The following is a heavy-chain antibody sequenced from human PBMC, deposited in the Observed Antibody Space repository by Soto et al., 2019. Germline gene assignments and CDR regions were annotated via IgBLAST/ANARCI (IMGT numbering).Heavy chain of an antibody. V-gene: IGHV3-23*05. J-gene: IGHJ4*02. CDR2: INNRGDRT. D-gene: IGHD2-2*01. CDR3: PPPGSYDTTVDEWGD. CDR1: GFTFSSYA. Sequence: EVQMLESGGGLVQPGGSLRISCAASGFTFSSYAMSWVRQAPGKGLEWVSGINNRGDRTYYADSVKGRFTVSRDNSRSTLYLQMDGLRADDTAVYYCPPPGSYDTTVDEWGDWGQGTLVTVSS.